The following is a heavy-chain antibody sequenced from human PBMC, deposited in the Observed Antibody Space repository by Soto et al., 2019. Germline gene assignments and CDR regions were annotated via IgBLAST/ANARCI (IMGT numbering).Heavy chain of an antibody. CDR3: AIYLFLFYCNGASAYYFDS. V-gene: IGHV4-59*08. J-gene: IGHJ4*02. CDR2: IYYSGST. Sequence: SETLSLTGAVSGGSISSYYWSWIRQPPGKGLEWIGYIYYSGSTNYNPSLKSRVTISVDTSKNQFSLKLSSVTAADTAVYYCAIYLFLFYCNGASAYYFDSWGQGTLVTVSS. CDR1: GGSISSYY. D-gene: IGHD2-15*01.